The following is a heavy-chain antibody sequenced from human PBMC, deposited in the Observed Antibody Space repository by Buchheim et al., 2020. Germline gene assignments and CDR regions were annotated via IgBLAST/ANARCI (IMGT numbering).Heavy chain of an antibody. D-gene: IGHD3-3*01. CDR3: ARDLITIFGVARGYYGMDV. J-gene: IGHJ6*02. CDR1: GFTFSDYY. CDR2: ISSSSSYT. Sequence: QVQLVESGGGLVKPGGSLRLSCAASGFTFSDYYVSWIRQAPGKGLEWVSYISSSSSYTNYADSVKGRFTISRDNAKNSLYLQMNSLRAEDTAVYYCARDLITIFGVARGYYGMDVWGRGTT. V-gene: IGHV3-11*06.